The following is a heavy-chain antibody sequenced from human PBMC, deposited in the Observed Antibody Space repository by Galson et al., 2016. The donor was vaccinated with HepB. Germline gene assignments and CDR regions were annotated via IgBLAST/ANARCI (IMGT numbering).Heavy chain of an antibody. D-gene: IGHD2/OR15-2a*01. CDR2: DSMEGRRK. CDR3: AKRHEYCPPVGCSVDY. J-gene: IGHJ4*02. V-gene: IGHV3-30*18. CDR1: GFTFSKYG. Sequence: SLRLSCAASGFTFSKYGMHWVRQAPGKGLEWVADDSMEGRRKFYAASVKGRFTISRDNSNNMLFLQMSSLRPDDKAVYYCAKRHEYCPPVGCSVDYWGQGTLVFVSS.